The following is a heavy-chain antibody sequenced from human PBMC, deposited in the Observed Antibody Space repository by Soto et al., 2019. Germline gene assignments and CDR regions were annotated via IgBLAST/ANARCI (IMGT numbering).Heavy chain of an antibody. CDR1: SGSIGTTNW. CDR3: ARRTWGMDV. V-gene: IGHV4-4*02. Sequence: QVQLQESGPGLVKPSGTLSLTCAVSSGSIGTTNWWSWVRQTPGKWLEWIGEIFHSGNTYYNPSLASRVTISVDTSKNQFSRNLRSVTAADTDVYYCARRTWGMDVWGQGTTVTVSS. D-gene: IGHD2-8*01. CDR2: IFHSGNT. J-gene: IGHJ6*02.